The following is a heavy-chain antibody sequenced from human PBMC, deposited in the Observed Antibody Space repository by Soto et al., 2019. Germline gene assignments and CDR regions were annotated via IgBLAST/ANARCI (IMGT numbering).Heavy chain of an antibody. J-gene: IGHJ4*02. CDR3: AKDRRAGGNYGFYSDF. V-gene: IGHV3-23*01. D-gene: IGHD1-7*01. CDR1: GFTFSSYG. Sequence: EVQLLESGVGLVQPGGSLRLSSAASGFTFSSYGMTWVREAPGKGLEWVSFSSATGAGTYYADSVKGRFTISRDNSKNTLYLQMTSLRADDTAVYYCAKDRRAGGNYGFYSDFWGQGALVIVSS. CDR2: SSATGAGT.